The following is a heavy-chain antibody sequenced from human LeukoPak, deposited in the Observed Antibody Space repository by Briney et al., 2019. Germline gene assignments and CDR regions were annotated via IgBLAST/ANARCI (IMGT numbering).Heavy chain of an antibody. Sequence: PSETLSLTCTVSGGSISSGSYYWSWIRQPAGKGLEWIGRIYTSGSTNYNPSLKSRVTISVDTSKNQFSLKLSSVTAADTAVYYCARGRGTYNWNNAYWFDPWGQGTLVTVSS. CDR3: ARGRGTYNWNNAYWFDP. J-gene: IGHJ5*02. D-gene: IGHD1/OR15-1a*01. CDR1: GGSISSGSYY. V-gene: IGHV4-61*02. CDR2: IYTSGST.